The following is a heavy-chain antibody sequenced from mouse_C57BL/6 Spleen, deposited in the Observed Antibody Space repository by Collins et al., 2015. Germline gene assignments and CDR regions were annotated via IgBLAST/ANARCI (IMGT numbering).Heavy chain of an antibody. CDR1: GFSLTGYG. V-gene: IGHV2-6-7*01. CDR3: AREDYYDYAWFAY. J-gene: IGHJ3*01. D-gene: IGHD2-4*01. Sequence: QVQLKESGPGLVAPSQSLSITCTVSGFSLTGYGVNWVRQPPGKGLEWLGMIWGDGSTDYNSALKSRLSISKDNSKSQVFLKMNSLQTDDTARYYCAREDYYDYAWFAYWGQGTLVTVSA. CDR2: IWGDGST.